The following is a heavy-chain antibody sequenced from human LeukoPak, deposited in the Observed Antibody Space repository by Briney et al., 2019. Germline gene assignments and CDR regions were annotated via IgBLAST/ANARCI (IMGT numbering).Heavy chain of an antibody. Sequence: ASVKVSCKASGGTFTSYDINWVRHATGQGLEWMGWMNPNSGNTGYAQKFQGRVTMTRNTSISTAYMELSSLRSEDTAVYYCARGVGSGYYRSYYFDYWGQGTLVTVSS. CDR1: GGTFTSYD. D-gene: IGHD3-22*01. CDR3: ARGVGSGYYRSYYFDY. CDR2: MNPNSGNT. J-gene: IGHJ4*02. V-gene: IGHV1-8*01.